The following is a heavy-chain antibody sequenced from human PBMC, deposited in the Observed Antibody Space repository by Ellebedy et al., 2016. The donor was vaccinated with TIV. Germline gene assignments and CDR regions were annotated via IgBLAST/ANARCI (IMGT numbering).Heavy chain of an antibody. D-gene: IGHD1-26*01. J-gene: IGHJ6*02. Sequence: PGGSLRLSCATAGFTFDNFAMSWVRQAPGKGLEWVSGINDGGRTTSYAYSVKGRFTISRDNSRSTLYLQMNSLKAEDAAVYYCAKDLVFGDGKWEIDVWGQGTTVTVSS. CDR2: INDGGRTT. CDR3: AKDLVFGDGKWEIDV. V-gene: IGHV3-23*01. CDR1: GFTFDNFA.